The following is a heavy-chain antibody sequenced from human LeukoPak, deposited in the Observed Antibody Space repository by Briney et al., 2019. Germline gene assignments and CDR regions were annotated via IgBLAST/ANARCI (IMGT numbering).Heavy chain of an antibody. J-gene: IGHJ4*02. V-gene: IGHV3-23*01. CDR2: ISGSGGSI. Sequence: GALRLSCAASGFTFSSYAMSWVRQAPGKGLEWVSAISGSGGSIYYADSVKGRFTISRDNSKNTLYLQMNSLRAEDTAVYYCAKDPGYSSGWFDYWGQGTLVTVSS. CDR1: GFTFSSYA. D-gene: IGHD6-19*01. CDR3: AKDPGYSSGWFDY.